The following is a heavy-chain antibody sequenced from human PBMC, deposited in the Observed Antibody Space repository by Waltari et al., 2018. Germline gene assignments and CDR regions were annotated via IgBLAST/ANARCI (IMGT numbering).Heavy chain of an antibody. D-gene: IGHD2-15*01. Sequence: WWRWCRQSPDKGLEWIGQVHRNGRTNYNPSLASRAIVSLDSSMNQFSLRILSATAADTAVYYCARDLGRGLFLDSWGQGTLVTVSP. V-gene: IGHV4-4*02. CDR3: ARDLGRGLFLDS. CDR1: W. J-gene: IGHJ4*02. CDR2: VHRNGRT.